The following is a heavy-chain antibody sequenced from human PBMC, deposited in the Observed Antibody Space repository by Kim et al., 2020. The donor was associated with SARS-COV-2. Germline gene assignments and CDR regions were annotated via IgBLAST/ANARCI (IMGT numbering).Heavy chain of an antibody. J-gene: IGHJ3*02. CDR3: ARDLYIAARGACDI. V-gene: IGHV3-33*01. Sequence: ADSVKGRFTISRDNSKNTLYLQMNSLRAEDTAVYYCARDLYIAARGACDIWGQGTMVTVSS. D-gene: IGHD6-25*01.